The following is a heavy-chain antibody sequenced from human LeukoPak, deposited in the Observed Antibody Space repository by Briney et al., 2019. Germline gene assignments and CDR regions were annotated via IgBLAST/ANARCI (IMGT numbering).Heavy chain of an antibody. CDR2: IYYSGST. CDR3: ARFVEMATIGPGIFDY. V-gene: IGHV4-59*01. CDR1: GGSISSYY. Sequence: PSETLSLTCTVSGGSISSYYWSWIRQPPGKGLEWIGYIYYSGSTNYNPSLKSRVTISVDTSKNQFSLKLSSVTAADTAVYYCARFVEMATIGPGIFDYWGQGTLVTVSS. J-gene: IGHJ4*02. D-gene: IGHD5-24*01.